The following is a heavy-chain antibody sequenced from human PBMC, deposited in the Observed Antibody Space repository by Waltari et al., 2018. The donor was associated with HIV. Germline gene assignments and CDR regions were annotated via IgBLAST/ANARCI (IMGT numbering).Heavy chain of an antibody. CDR3: ARDS. Sequence: EVQLVESGGGPVKPGESLRLSCVTSGFIFNTYSMNWVRQAPGKGPEWVSSISSSGNFKHYADSVKGRFTISRDNAENSLYLQMNGLRAEDTAIYYCARDSWGQGTLVTVSS. J-gene: IGHJ4*02. CDR1: GFIFNTYS. CDR2: ISSSGNFK. V-gene: IGHV3-21*02.